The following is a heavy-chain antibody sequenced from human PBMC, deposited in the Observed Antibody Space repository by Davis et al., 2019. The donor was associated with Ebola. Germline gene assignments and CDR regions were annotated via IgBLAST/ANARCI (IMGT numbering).Heavy chain of an antibody. CDR3: ARVETAMADY. J-gene: IGHJ4*02. CDR2: ISSSSSTI. Sequence: PGGSLRPSCAASGFTFSSYSMNWVRQAPGKGLEWVSYISSSSSTIYYADSVKDRFTISRDNAKNSLYLQMNSLRDEDTAIYYCARVETAMADYWGQGTLVTVSS. D-gene: IGHD5-18*01. CDR1: GFTFSSYS. V-gene: IGHV3-48*02.